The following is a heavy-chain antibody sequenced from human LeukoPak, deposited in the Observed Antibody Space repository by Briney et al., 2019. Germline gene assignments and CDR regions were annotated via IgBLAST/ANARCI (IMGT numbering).Heavy chain of an antibody. D-gene: IGHD2-21*02. CDR2: INPDSGGT. V-gene: IGHV1-2*02. CDR3: ARRPSYCGGDCYPFDY. CDR1: GYTFTGYY. Sequence: ASVKVSCKASGYTFTGYYMHWVRQAPGQGLEWMGWINPDSGGTNYAQKFQGRVTMTRDTSISTAYMELSRLRSDDTAVYYCARRPSYCGGDCYPFDYWDQGTLVTVSS. J-gene: IGHJ4*02.